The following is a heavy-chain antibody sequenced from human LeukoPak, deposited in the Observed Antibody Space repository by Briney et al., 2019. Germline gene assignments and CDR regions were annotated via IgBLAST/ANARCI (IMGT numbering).Heavy chain of an antibody. Sequence: ASVKVSCKASGYTFTIYGISWVRQAPGQGLEWMGWISAYNGNTNYAQKLQGRVTMTTDTSTSTAYMELRSLRSDDTAVYYCARGLGILGATTGLFDYWGQGTLVTVSS. CDR1: GYTFTIYG. CDR2: ISAYNGNT. D-gene: IGHD1-26*01. V-gene: IGHV1-18*01. CDR3: ARGLGILGATTGLFDY. J-gene: IGHJ4*02.